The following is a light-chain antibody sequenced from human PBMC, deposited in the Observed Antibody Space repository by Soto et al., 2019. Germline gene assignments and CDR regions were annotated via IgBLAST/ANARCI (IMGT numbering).Light chain of an antibody. CDR2: DAS. CDR1: QSVRIF. V-gene: IGKV3-11*01. Sequence: EIVLTQSPATLSLSPGERATLSCRASQSVRIFLAWYQQKPGQDPRLLIYDASNRATGIPDRFSGSESGTDFTLTISSLEPEDFAVYYCQQRGNWPLYTFGQGTKVEMK. CDR3: QQRGNWPLYT. J-gene: IGKJ2*01.